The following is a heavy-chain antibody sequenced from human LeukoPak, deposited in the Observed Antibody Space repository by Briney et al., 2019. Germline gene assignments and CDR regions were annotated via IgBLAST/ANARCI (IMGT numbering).Heavy chain of an antibody. CDR2: IYYSGST. V-gene: IGHV4-59*01. CDR1: GGSISSYY. CDR3: ARVSGSYCSGGSCYYYYFDY. J-gene: IGHJ4*02. D-gene: IGHD2-15*01. Sequence: PSETLSLTCTVSGGSISSYYWSWIRQPPGKGLEWIGYIYYSGSTNYNPSLKSRVTISVDTSKNQFSLKLSSVTAADTAVYYCARVSGSYCSGGSCYYYYFDYWGQGTLVTVCS.